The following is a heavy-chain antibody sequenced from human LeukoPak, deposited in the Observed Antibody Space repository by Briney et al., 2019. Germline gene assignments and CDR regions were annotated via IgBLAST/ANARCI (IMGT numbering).Heavy chain of an antibody. D-gene: IGHD3-3*01. J-gene: IGHJ4*02. V-gene: IGHV4-61*02. CDR1: GGSISSGSYY. Sequence: TTSQTLSLTCTVSGGSISSGSYYWSWIRQPAGKGLEWIGRIYTSGSTNYNPSLKSRVTISVDTSKNQFSLKLSSVTAADTAVYYCARGFGVALLFDYWGQGTLVTVSS. CDR2: IYTSGST. CDR3: ARGFGVALLFDY.